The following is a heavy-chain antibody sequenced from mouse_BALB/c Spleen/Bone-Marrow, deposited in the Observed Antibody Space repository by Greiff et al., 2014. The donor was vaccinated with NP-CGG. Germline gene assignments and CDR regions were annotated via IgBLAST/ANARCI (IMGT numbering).Heavy chain of an antibody. V-gene: IGHV1S132*01. Sequence: QVQLQQSGTELVKPGASVKLSCKTSGFTFTSYWIQWVKQRPGQGLGWIGEIFPGIGTTSYNEKFKGKARLTIDTSSNTAYMELSSLTYEDSAVYFCARGGGFAFWGQGTLVTVPA. CDR1: GFTFTSYW. CDR3: ARGGGFAF. CDR2: IFPGIGTT. J-gene: IGHJ3*01.